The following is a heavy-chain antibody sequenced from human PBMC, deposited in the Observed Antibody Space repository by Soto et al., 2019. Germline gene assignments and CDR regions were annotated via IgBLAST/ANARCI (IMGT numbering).Heavy chain of an antibody. J-gene: IGHJ3*02. CDR3: AREPNQYSNPSTDAFDI. CDR1: GYTFTSYG. Sequence: ASVKVSCKASGYTFTSYGISWVRQAPGQGLEWMGWISAYNGNTNYAQKLQGRVTMTTDTSTSTAYMELRSLRSDDTAVYYCAREPNQYSNPSTDAFDIWGQGTMVTVSS. CDR2: ISAYNGNT. V-gene: IGHV1-18*01. D-gene: IGHD4-4*01.